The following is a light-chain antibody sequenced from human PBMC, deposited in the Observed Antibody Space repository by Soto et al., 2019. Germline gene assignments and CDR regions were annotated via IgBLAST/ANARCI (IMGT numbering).Light chain of an antibody. CDR1: QTISSW. V-gene: IGKV1-5*01. CDR3: QQYGSSGT. J-gene: IGKJ1*01. Sequence: DVQLTQSPSSLSASVGDGITITCRASQTISSWLAWYQQIPGKAPKLLIYDASNLESGVPSRFSGSGSGTDFTLTISRLEPEDFAVYYCQQYGSSGTFGQGTKVDIK. CDR2: DAS.